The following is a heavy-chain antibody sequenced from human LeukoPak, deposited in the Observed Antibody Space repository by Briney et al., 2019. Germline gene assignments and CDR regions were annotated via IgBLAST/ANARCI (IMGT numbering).Heavy chain of an antibody. V-gene: IGHV4-59*02. J-gene: IGHJ4*02. CDR1: GGSVRSYY. CDR2: VFDGGST. D-gene: IGHD3-16*01. Sequence: SETLSLTCTVSGGSVRSYYWSWLRQPPGKGLEWLGYVFDGGSTYYNPSLKSRITMSEDTSRNQLSLMLTSVTAADTAVFFCARGGGCGKSGFDYWGQGILVTVSS. CDR3: ARGGGCGKSGFDY.